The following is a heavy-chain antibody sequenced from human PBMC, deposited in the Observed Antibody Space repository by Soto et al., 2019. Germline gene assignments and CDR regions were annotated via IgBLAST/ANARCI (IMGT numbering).Heavy chain of an antibody. D-gene: IGHD5-18*01. Sequence: EVQLLESGGGLVQPGGSLRLSCAASGITFSSYVLSWVRQAPGMGLEWVSSISGSGASTYYADSVKGRFTISRDTSKSTLYLHLNSIRADDTAIYYCAKEAGGGAAMVTSYFDYWGQGTLGSVST. J-gene: IGHJ4*02. CDR2: ISGSGAST. CDR3: AKEAGGGAAMVTSYFDY. V-gene: IGHV3-23*01. CDR1: GITFSSYV.